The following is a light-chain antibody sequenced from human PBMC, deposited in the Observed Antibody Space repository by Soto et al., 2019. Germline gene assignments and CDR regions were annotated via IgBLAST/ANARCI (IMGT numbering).Light chain of an antibody. V-gene: IGKV3D-15*01. CDR1: QSVNIY. CDR3: QQYDDWRRLT. CDR2: GAS. J-gene: IGKJ4*01. Sequence: EVVMTQSPATLSVSPGERATLSCRASQSVNIYLAWYQQKPGQAPRLLIFGASYRATGIPARFSGSGSGTEFNLTISSLQSEDFAGYFCQQYDDWRRLTFGGGTKV.